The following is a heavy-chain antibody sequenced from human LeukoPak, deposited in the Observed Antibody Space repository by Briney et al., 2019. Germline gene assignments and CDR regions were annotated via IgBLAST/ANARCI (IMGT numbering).Heavy chain of an antibody. CDR2: ISAYNGNT. D-gene: IGHD4-17*01. Sequence: ASVKVSCKASGYTFTSYGISWVRQAPGQGLEWMGWISAYNGNTNYAQKFQGRVTMTEDTSTDTAYMELSSLRSEDTAVYYCATAPLLDGDYVGAFDIWGQGTMVTVSS. CDR3: ATAPLLDGDYVGAFDI. V-gene: IGHV1-18*01. J-gene: IGHJ3*02. CDR1: GYTFTSYG.